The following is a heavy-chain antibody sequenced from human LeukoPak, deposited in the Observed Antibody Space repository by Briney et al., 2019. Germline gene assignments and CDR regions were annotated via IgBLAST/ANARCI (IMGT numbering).Heavy chain of an antibody. D-gene: IGHD1-26*01. Sequence: ASVKVSCKASGYTFTSYYMHWVRQAPGQGLEWMGIINPSCGSTSYAQKFQGRVTMTRDTSTSTVYMELSSLRSEDTAVYYCAILPRSWSYSLDYFDYWGQGTLVTVSS. V-gene: IGHV1-46*01. CDR1: GYTFTSYY. CDR2: INPSCGST. CDR3: AILPRSWSYSLDYFDY. J-gene: IGHJ4*02.